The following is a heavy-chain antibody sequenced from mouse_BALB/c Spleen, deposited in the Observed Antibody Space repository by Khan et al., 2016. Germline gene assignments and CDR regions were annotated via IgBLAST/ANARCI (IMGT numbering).Heavy chain of an antibody. J-gene: IGHJ3*01. V-gene: IGHV1S56*01. CDR2: NYPGDGMI. D-gene: IGHD2-3*01. Sequence: QVQLKQSGPELVKPGASVKMSCKASGYAFTSYYIHWVKQRPGQGLEWIGWNYPGDGMINYNEKFMGRTTLTADKSSSTAYMLLSSLTSEDSAIYFCARVYDGYSAWFGYWGQGTLVTVSA. CDR3: ARVYDGYSAWFGY. CDR1: GYAFTSYY.